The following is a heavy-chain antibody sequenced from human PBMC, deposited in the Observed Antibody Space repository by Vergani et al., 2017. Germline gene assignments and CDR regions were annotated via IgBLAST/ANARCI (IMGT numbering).Heavy chain of an antibody. CDR3: ARGSRIVVVPAASPNYYYYMDV. J-gene: IGHJ6*03. Sequence: QVQLQQWGAGLLKPSETLSLTCAVYGGSFSGYYWSWIRQPPGXGLEWIGEINHSGSTNYNPSLKSRVTISVDTSKNQFSLKLSSVTAADTAVYYCARGSRIVVVPAASPNYYYYMDVWGKGTTVTVSS. CDR1: GGSFSGYY. CDR2: INHSGST. V-gene: IGHV4-34*01. D-gene: IGHD2-2*01.